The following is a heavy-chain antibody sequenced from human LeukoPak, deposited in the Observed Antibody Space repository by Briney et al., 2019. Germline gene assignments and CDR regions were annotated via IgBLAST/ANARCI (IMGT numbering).Heavy chain of an antibody. D-gene: IGHD2-15*01. CDR2: ISSRSEHI. V-gene: IGHV3-21*04. Sequence: GGSLRLSCAASGFTFSSYSMNWVRQAPGKGLEWVSSISSRSEHIFYADSVRGRFTISRDNAKNSLYLQMNNLRADDTAVYYVANIGIHGGSGSCWRFFDYWGQGALVTVSS. J-gene: IGHJ4*02. CDR1: GFTFSSYS. CDR3: ANIGIHGGSGSCWRFFDY.